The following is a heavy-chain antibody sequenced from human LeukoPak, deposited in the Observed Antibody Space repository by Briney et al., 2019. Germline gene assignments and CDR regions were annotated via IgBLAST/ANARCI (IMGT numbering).Heavy chain of an antibody. CDR2: ISAYNGNT. D-gene: IGHD2-2*01. Sequence: ASVKVSCKASGYIFTSYGISWVRQDPGQGLEWVGWISAYNGNTKFAPNLQDRVTMTTDTSTATAYMELRSLRLNDTAVYCCARARPCAYCGTTSCFSDYWGQGTLVTVSS. J-gene: IGHJ4*02. CDR3: ARARPCAYCGTTSCFSDY. V-gene: IGHV1-18*01. CDR1: GYIFTSYG.